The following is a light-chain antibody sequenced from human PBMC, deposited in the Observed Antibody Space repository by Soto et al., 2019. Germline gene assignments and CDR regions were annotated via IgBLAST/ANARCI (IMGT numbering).Light chain of an antibody. Sequence: DIQMIQSPSSLSASVGDRVTITCQASQEISNYLNWYQQKPGKAPKLLIYDASNLERGVPSRFSGRRSGTDFTITIRSLQPEDLATYYCQQYDHLPRTFGRGTKVEIK. CDR2: DAS. CDR1: QEISNY. CDR3: QQYDHLPRT. V-gene: IGKV1-33*01. J-gene: IGKJ1*01.